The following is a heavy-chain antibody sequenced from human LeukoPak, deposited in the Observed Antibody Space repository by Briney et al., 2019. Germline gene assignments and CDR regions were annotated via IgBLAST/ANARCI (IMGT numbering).Heavy chain of an antibody. D-gene: IGHD3-10*01. V-gene: IGHV1-69*06. Sequence: SVKVSCKASGYTFTSYYMQWVRQAPGQGLEWMGGIIPIFGTANYAQKFQGRVTITADKSTSTAYMELSSLRSEDTAVYYCARTYYYGSGCFYYFDYWGQGTLVTVSS. CDR3: ARTYYYGSGCFYYFDY. CDR1: GYTFTSYY. CDR2: IIPIFGTA. J-gene: IGHJ4*02.